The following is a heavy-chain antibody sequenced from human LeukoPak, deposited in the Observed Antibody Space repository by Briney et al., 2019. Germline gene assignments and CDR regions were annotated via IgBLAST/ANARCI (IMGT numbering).Heavy chain of an antibody. CDR3: ARVTYYDSSGYDY. J-gene: IGHJ4*02. Sequence: GASVKVSCKXSGYTFTGYYMHWVRQAPGQGLEWMGRINPNSGGTNYAQKFQGRVTMTRDTSISTAYMELSRLRSDDTAVYYCARVTYYDSSGYDYWGQGTLVTVSS. D-gene: IGHD3-22*01. CDR1: GYTFTGYY. V-gene: IGHV1-2*06. CDR2: INPNSGGT.